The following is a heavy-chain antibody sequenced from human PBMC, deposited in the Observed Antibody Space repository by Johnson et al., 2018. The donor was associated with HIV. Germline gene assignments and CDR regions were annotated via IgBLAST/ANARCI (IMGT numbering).Heavy chain of an antibody. J-gene: IGHJ3*02. D-gene: IGHD6-6*01. CDR3: ARSQPEEYSSSSDAFDI. V-gene: IGHV3-7*03. CDR2: IKQDGSEK. Sequence: VQLVESGGGLVQPWGSLRLSCTASGFTFSDFRMSWVRQAPGKGLEWVANIKQDGSEKYYADSVKGRFTISRDNSKNTLYLQMNSLRAEDTAVYYCARSQPEEYSSSSDAFDITGQGTMVTVSS. CDR1: GFTFSDFR.